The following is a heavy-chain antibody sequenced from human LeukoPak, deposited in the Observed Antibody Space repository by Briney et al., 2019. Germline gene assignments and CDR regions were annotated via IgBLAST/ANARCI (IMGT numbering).Heavy chain of an antibody. J-gene: IGHJ4*02. CDR1: GFTFRTYS. CDR2: ISSGSSYI. V-gene: IGHV3-21*01. Sequence: GGSLRLSCAASGFTFRTYSMNWVRQAPGKGLEWVSSISSGSSYIYYGESVKGRFTISRDNAKNSLYLQMNRLRAEDTAVYYCARDYCSTTTCYWDQFNYFDYWGQGTLVTVSS. CDR3: ARDYCSTTTCYWDQFNYFDY. D-gene: IGHD2-2*01.